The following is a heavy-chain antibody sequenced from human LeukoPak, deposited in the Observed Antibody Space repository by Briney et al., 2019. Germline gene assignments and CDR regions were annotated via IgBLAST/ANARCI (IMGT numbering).Heavy chain of an antibody. CDR2: INSDGSST. Sequence: GGSLRLSCAASGFTFSSHWMHWVRQAPGKGLVWVSRINSDGSSTDYADSVKGRFTISRDNTKNTLYLQMNSLRAEDTAVYYCARRGPITMTSRPTPFDYWGQGTLVTVSS. V-gene: IGHV3-74*01. CDR3: ARRGPITMTSRPTPFDY. J-gene: IGHJ4*02. CDR1: GFTFSSHW. D-gene: IGHD3-22*01.